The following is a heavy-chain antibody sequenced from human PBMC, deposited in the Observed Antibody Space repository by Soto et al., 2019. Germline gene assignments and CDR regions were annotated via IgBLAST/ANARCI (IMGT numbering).Heavy chain of an antibody. CDR3: AGYDSSGYYPGAFDI. CDR1: AGSISSSSYY. V-gene: IGHV4-39*01. Sequence: SETLSLTCTVSAGSISSSSYYWGWIRQPPGKGLEWIGSIYYSGSTYYNPSLKSRVTISVDTSKNQFSLKLSSVTAADTAVYYCAGYDSSGYYPGAFDIWGQWTMVTVSS. J-gene: IGHJ3*02. CDR2: IYYSGST. D-gene: IGHD3-22*01.